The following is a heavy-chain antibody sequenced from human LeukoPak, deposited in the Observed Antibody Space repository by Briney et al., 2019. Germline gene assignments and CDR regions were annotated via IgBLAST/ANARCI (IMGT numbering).Heavy chain of an antibody. CDR1: GGSISSGDYY. D-gene: IGHD3-16*01. CDR3: ARAAPVCGFDY. CDR2: IYYSGST. J-gene: IGHJ4*02. V-gene: IGHV4-30-4*01. Sequence: SQTLSLTCTVSGGSISSGDYYWSWIRQPPGRGLEWIGYIYYSGSTYYNPSLKSRVTISVDRSKNQFSLKLSSVTAADTAVYYCARAAPVCGFDYWGQGTLVTVSS.